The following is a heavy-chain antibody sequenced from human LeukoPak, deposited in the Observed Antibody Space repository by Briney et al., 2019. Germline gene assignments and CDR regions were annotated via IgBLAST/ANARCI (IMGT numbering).Heavy chain of an antibody. CDR3: ARGSYLDY. V-gene: IGHV4-39*07. Sequence: KTSETLSLTCSDSGGSISGSSYYWGWIRQPPGKGLEWVGNIYNSGSSYYNPSLKSRVTISVDTTKNQFSLKLSSVTAADTAVYYCARGSYLDYWGQGILVTVTS. CDR1: GGSISGSSYY. J-gene: IGHJ4*02. CDR2: IYNSGSS.